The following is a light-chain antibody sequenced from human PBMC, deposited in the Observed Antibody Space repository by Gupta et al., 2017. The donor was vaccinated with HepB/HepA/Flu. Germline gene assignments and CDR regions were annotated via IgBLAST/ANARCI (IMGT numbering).Light chain of an antibody. V-gene: IGKV1-39*01. CDR3: QQSYNPPGT. J-gene: IGKJ5*01. CDR1: QNIYNY. CDR2: GAS. Sequence: IKMTQSPSSLSASVGDRVIITCRASQNIYNYLNWYQQKAGMAPKVLIYGASTLQSGVPPRFSGSQSETDFTLTISSLQPEDFATYFCQQSYNPPGTFGQGTRLEIK.